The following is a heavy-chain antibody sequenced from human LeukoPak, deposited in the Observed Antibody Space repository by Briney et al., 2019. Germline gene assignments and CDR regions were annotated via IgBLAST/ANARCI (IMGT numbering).Heavy chain of an antibody. CDR2: LNSDGSTT. J-gene: IGHJ4*02. V-gene: IGHV3-74*01. Sequence: GGSLRLSCAASGFTSSRYWMHWVRQAPQKGLVWVARLNSDGSTTTYADSVKGRFTISRDNAKNTLYLQMISLRAEDTALYYCVRSLMTTVGEEYWGQGTLVTVSS. CDR1: GFTSSRYW. D-gene: IGHD4-11*01. CDR3: VRSLMTTVGEEY.